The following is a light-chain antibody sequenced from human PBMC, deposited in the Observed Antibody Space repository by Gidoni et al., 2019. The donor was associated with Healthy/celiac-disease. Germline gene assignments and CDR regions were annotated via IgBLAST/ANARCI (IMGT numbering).Light chain of an antibody. V-gene: IGLV1-44*01. CDR1: SSNIGSNT. Sequence: QSVLTQPPSAAGTPGQRVTISCSGSSSNIGSNTVNCYQQHPGTAPKLLIYSNNQRPSGVPDRFSGSKSGTSASLAISGLQSEDEADYYCAAWDDSLNGLVVFGGGTKLTVL. J-gene: IGLJ2*01. CDR2: SNN. CDR3: AAWDDSLNGLVV.